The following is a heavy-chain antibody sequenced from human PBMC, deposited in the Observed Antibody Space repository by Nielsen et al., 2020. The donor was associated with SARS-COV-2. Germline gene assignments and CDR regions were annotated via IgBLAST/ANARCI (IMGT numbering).Heavy chain of an antibody. CDR1: GFTFSSYA. V-gene: IGHV3-30-3*02. J-gene: IGHJ4*02. CDR3: AKSQVGGFDY. D-gene: IGHD1-26*01. CDR2: ISYDGSNK. Sequence: GGSLRLSCAASGFTFSSYAMHWVRQAPGKGLEWVAVISYDGSNKYYADSVKGRFTISRDNSKNTLYLQMNSLRAEDTAVYYCAKSQVGGFDYWGQGTLVTVSS.